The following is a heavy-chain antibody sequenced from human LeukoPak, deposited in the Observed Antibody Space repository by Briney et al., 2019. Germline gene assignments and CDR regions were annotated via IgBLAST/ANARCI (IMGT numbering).Heavy chain of an antibody. D-gene: IGHD2-8*01. V-gene: IGHV4-59*01. CDR3: ARDTGRAAMVYGVNGMDV. J-gene: IGHJ6*02. CDR1: GGSISSYY. Sequence: SETLSLTCTVSGGSISSYYWSWIRQPPGKGLEWIGYIYYSGSTNYNPSLKSRVTISVDTSKNQFSLRLSSVTAADTAVYYCARDTGRAAMVYGVNGMDVWGQGTTVTVSS. CDR2: IYYSGST.